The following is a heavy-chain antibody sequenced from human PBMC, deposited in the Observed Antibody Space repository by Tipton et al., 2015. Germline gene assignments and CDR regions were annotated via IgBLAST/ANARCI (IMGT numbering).Heavy chain of an antibody. CDR3: AKDGARYDYVWGSSRPRWFDP. CDR2: MDTIGNT. J-gene: IGHJ5*02. V-gene: IGHV3-13*01. CDR1: EFTFANYD. Sequence: SLRLSCAASEFTFANYDMHWVRQVTGQGLEWVSSMDTIGNTYYADSVKGRFTISRDNSEITLYLQMNSLRAEDTAVYYCAKDGARYDYVWGSSRPRWFDPWGQGTLVTVSS. D-gene: IGHD3-16*01.